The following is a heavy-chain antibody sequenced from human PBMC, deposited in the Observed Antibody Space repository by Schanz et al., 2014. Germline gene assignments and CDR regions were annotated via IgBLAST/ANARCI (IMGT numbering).Heavy chain of an antibody. D-gene: IGHD3-10*01. V-gene: IGHV1-18*01. J-gene: IGHJ6*02. Sequence: QVQLVQSGAEVKKPGASVKVSCKASGYTFTSYGISWVRQAPGQGLEWMGWINVGNGNMKYSQKFQGRVTITRDTSASTAYMELTSLRSDDTAVYYCARAKRFGDMDVWGQGTTVTVSS. CDR2: INVGNGNM. CDR3: ARAKRFGDMDV. CDR1: GYTFTSYG.